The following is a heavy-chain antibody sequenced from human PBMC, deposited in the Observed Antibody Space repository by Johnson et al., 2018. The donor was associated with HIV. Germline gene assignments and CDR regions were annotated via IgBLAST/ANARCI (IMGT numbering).Heavy chain of an antibody. J-gene: IGHJ3*02. Sequence: VQLVESGGGLVQPGGSLRLSCVISGFNFSSYPMHWVRQAPGKGLEYVSSISSNGGRTYYANSVKGRFTVPRDNSTNTLYLQMGSLRAEDMAVYYCARGIPTLPLTGTRGFDIWGQGTMVTVSS. V-gene: IGHV3-64*01. CDR3: ARGIPTLPLTGTRGFDI. CDR1: GFNFSSYP. D-gene: IGHD1-20*01. CDR2: ISSNGGRT.